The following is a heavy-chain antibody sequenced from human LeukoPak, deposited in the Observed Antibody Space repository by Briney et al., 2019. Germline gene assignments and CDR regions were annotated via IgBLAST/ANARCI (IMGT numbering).Heavy chain of an antibody. Sequence: SQTLSLTRAISGDSVSSKIVAWNWIRQSPPRGLEWLGRTYYRSKWYYDYAVSMKSRITINPDTSKNQFSLQLNSVTPEDTAVYYCARGAVAEFDYWGQGTLVTVSS. J-gene: IGHJ4*02. CDR1: GDSVSSKIVA. V-gene: IGHV6-1*01. D-gene: IGHD6-19*01. CDR3: ARGAVAEFDY. CDR2: TYYRSKWYY.